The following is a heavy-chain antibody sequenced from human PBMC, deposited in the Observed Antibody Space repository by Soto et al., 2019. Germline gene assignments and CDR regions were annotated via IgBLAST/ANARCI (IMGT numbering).Heavy chain of an antibody. Sequence: PGGSLRLSCAASGFTFSSYGMHWVRQAPGKGLEWVAVISYDGSNKYYADSVKGRFTISRDNSKNTLYLQMNSLRAEDTAVYYCAKEITMVRGVIFFGEYYYYGMDVWGQGTTVTVSS. CDR3: AKEITMVRGVIFFGEYYYYGMDV. J-gene: IGHJ6*02. CDR2: ISYDGSNK. D-gene: IGHD3-10*01. V-gene: IGHV3-30*18. CDR1: GFTFSSYG.